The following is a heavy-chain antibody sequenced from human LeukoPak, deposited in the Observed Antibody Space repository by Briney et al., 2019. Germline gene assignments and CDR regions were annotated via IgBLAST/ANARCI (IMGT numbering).Heavy chain of an antibody. D-gene: IGHD1-14*01. Sequence: GGSLRLSCAASGFTVSSNYMSWVRQAPGKGLEWVSVIYSGGSTYYADSVKGRFTISRDNSKNTLYLQMNSLRPEDTAVYYCARDPSSGRAYYYYYYYMDVWGKGTTVTVSS. CDR2: IYSGGST. CDR3: ARDPSSGRAYYYYYYYMDV. V-gene: IGHV3-53*05. CDR1: GFTVSSNY. J-gene: IGHJ6*03.